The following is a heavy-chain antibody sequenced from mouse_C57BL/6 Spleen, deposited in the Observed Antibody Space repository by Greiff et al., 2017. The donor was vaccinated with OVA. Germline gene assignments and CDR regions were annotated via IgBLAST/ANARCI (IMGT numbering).Heavy chain of an antibody. V-gene: IGHV5-17*01. J-gene: IGHJ3*01. CDR2: ISSGSSTI. CDR3: AREGAY. CDR1: GFTFSDYG. Sequence: EVQRVESGGGLVKPGGSLKLSCAASGFTFSDYGMHWVRQAPEKGLEWVAYISSGSSTIYYADTVKGRFTISRDNAKNTLFLQMTSLRSEDTAMYYCAREGAYWGQGTLVTVSA.